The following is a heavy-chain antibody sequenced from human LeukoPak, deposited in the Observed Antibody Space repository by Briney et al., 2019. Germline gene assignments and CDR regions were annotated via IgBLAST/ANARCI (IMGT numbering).Heavy chain of an antibody. J-gene: IGHJ5*02. D-gene: IGHD3-22*01. Sequence: SETLSLTCTVSGGSISSSSYYWGWIRQPPGKGLEWIGSIYYSGSTYYNPSLKSRVTISVDTSKNQFSLKLSSVTAADTAVYYCARHPIGALSYYYDSSGLTAQNWFDPWGQGTLVTVSS. CDR2: IYYSGST. V-gene: IGHV4-39*01. CDR3: ARHPIGALSYYYDSSGLTAQNWFDP. CDR1: GGSISSSSYY.